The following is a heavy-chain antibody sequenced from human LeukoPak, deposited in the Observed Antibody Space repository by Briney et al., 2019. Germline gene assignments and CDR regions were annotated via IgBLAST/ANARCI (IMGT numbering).Heavy chain of an antibody. J-gene: IGHJ6*03. CDR3: AKGSKGLGSGSYFSRYHYMDV. CDR1: GFTFSSYG. D-gene: IGHD3-10*01. Sequence: GGSLRLSCAASGFTFSSYGMHWVRQAPGKGLEWVAFIRYDGSNKYYADSVKGRFTISRDNSKNTLYLQMNSLRAEDTAVYYCAKGSKGLGSGSYFSRYHYMDVWGKGTTVTMSS. V-gene: IGHV3-30*02. CDR2: IRYDGSNK.